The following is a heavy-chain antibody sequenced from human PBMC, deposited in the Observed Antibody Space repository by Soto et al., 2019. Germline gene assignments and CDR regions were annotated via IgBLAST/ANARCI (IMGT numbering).Heavy chain of an antibody. J-gene: IGHJ4*02. CDR3: ARILIAAYCFDY. D-gene: IGHD2-15*01. V-gene: IGHV3-23*01. Sequence: GGSLKLSCAASAFTFRSYSMSWVRQAPGKGLACVSYVTGSGGSTYFADSVKGRFTLSRDYSKNTLYLQMNSLRAEDTSVYYCARILIAAYCFDYWGQGTLVTVSS. CDR2: VTGSGGST. CDR1: AFTFRSYS.